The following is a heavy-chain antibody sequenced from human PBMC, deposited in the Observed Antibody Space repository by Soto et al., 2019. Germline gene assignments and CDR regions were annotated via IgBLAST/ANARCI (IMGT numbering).Heavy chain of an antibody. J-gene: IGHJ3*02. Sequence: ITLEESGPALVKPTQTLTLTCTFSGYSFTTTGGSVAWIRQPPGKALEWLALLYWDDDQRYSPSLKSRLTIXTXXSKNHVVLTMTNMDPVDTATYFCAHRSATRGAFDIWGQGTMVTVSS. CDR1: GYSFTTTGGS. V-gene: IGHV2-5*02. D-gene: IGHD2-15*01. CDR3: AHRSATRGAFDI. CDR2: LYWDDDQ.